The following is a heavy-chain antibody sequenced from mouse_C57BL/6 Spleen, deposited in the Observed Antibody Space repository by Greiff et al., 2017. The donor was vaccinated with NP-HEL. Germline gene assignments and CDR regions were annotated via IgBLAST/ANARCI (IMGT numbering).Heavy chain of an antibody. CDR2: IRLKSDNYAT. D-gene: IGHD2-4*01. CDR1: GFTFSNYW. V-gene: IGHV6-3*01. J-gene: IGHJ3*01. Sequence: EVKVVESGGGLVQPGGSMKLSCVASGFTFSNYWMNWVRQSPEKGLEWVAQIRLKSDNYATHYAESVKGRFTISRDDSKSSVYLQMNNLRAEDTGIYYCTDYDAGFAYWGQGTLVTVSA. CDR3: TDYDAGFAY.